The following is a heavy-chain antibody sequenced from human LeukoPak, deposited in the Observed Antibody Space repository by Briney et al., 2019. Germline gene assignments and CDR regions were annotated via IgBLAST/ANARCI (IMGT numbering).Heavy chain of an antibody. V-gene: IGHV3-30-3*01. CDR2: ISYDGSNK. Sequence: GGSLRLSCAASGFTFSSYAMHWVRQAPGKGLEWVAVISYDGSNKYYADSVKGRFTISRDNSKNTLYQQMNSLRAEDTAVYYCARVRQYGSGSYFYGMDVWGQGTTVTVSS. D-gene: IGHD3-10*01. CDR1: GFTFSSYA. CDR3: ARVRQYGSGSYFYGMDV. J-gene: IGHJ6*02.